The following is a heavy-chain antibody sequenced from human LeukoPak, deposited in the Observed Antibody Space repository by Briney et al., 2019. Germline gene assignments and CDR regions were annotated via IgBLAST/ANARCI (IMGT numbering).Heavy chain of an antibody. CDR3: ATSSGVLRYFDWLWGRHAFDI. CDR1: GFTFSNAW. V-gene: IGHV3-7*01. J-gene: IGHJ3*02. D-gene: IGHD3-9*01. CDR2: IKQDGSEK. Sequence: GGSLRLSCAASGFTFSNAWMSWVRQAPGKGLEWVANIKQDGSEKYYVDSVKGRFTISRDNAKNSLYLQMNSLRAEDTAVYYCATSSGVLRYFDWLWGRHAFDIWGQGTMVTVSS.